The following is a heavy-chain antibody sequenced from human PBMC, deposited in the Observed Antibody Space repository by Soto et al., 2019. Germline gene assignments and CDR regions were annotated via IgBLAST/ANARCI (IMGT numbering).Heavy chain of an antibody. CDR3: ATVPSTLSSSSPI. Sequence: QVQLVQSGAEVKKPGASVKVSCKVPGYTLSELSMHWVRQAPGKGLEWMGGFDPEDEETIYAQKFQGRVTMTEDTSTDTAYMELSSLRSEDTATYYCATVPSTLSSSSPIWGQGTMVTVSS. V-gene: IGHV1-24*01. CDR2: FDPEDEET. D-gene: IGHD6-13*01. J-gene: IGHJ3*02. CDR1: GYTLSELS.